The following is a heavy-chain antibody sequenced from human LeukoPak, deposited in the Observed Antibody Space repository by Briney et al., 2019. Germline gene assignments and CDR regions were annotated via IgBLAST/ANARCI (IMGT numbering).Heavy chain of an antibody. CDR1: GFTFSTYA. J-gene: IGHJ4*02. Sequence: GGSLRLSCAASGFTFSTYAMIWVRQAPGKGLEWVSSISGSGGSTYYGDSVKGRFTISRDNSKNTLYLQMNNLRAEDTAVYYCASTHDPYSSGWYYFDYWGQGTLVTVSS. CDR2: ISGSGGST. D-gene: IGHD6-19*01. CDR3: ASTHDPYSSGWYYFDY. V-gene: IGHV3-23*01.